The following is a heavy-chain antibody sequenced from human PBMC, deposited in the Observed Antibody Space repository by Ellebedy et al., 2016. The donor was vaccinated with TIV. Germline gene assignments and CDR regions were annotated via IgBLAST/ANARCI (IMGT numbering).Heavy chain of an antibody. J-gene: IGHJ4*02. D-gene: IGHD6-6*01. CDR1: GGSSSGHY. Sequence: SETLSLTXAVYGGSSSGHYWSWIRQPPGKGLEWIGEINHSGSTNYNPSLKSRVTISVDTSKNQFSLKLSSVTAADTAVYYCARVAAARSFDYWGQGTLITVSS. V-gene: IGHV4-34*01. CDR3: ARVAAARSFDY. CDR2: INHSGST.